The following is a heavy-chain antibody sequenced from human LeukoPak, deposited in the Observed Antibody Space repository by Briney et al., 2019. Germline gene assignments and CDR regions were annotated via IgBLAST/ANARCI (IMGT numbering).Heavy chain of an antibody. CDR3: ARDWYQLLAFDI. V-gene: IGHV3-11*01. Sequence: GGSLRLSCAASGFTISNYWMSWVRQAPGKGLEWVSYISSSGSTIYYADSVKGRFTISRDNAKNSLYLQMNSLRAEDTAVYYCARDWYQLLAFDIWGQGTMVTVSS. CDR2: ISSSGSTI. CDR1: GFTISNYW. D-gene: IGHD2-2*01. J-gene: IGHJ3*02.